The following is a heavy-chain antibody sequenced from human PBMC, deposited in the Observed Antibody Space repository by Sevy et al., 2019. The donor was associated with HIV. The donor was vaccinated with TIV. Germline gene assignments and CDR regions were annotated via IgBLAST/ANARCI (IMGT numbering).Heavy chain of an antibody. CDR2: ISSSSSTI. D-gene: IGHD3-22*01. J-gene: IGHJ3*02. V-gene: IGHV3-48*01. Sequence: GGSLRLSCAASGFTFSSYSMNWVRQAPGKGLEWVSYISSSSSTIYYAHSVKGRFTISRDNAKNSLYLQMNSLRAEDTAVYYCARVQGYYDSTEDAFDIWGQGTMVTVSS. CDR3: ARVQGYYDSTEDAFDI. CDR1: GFTFSSYS.